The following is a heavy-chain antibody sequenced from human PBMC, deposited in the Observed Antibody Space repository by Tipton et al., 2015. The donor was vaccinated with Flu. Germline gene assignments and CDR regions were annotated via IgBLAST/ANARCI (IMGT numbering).Heavy chain of an antibody. CDR1: GGFVSSYY. J-gene: IGHJ6*02. D-gene: IGHD3-10*01. CDR3: ARDQGFGAGMTYDYYDIDV. Sequence: TLSLTCTVSGGFVSSYYWNWIRQPPGKGLEWIGYIYNNQYTKYNPSLKSRVTVSVDPSMSQFSLRLTSVTAADTAVYYCARDQGFGAGMTYDYYDIDVWGQGTTVTVSS. CDR2: IYNNQYT. V-gene: IGHV4-59*02.